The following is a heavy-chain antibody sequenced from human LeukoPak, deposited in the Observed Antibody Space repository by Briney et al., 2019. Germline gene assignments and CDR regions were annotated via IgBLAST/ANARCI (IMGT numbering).Heavy chain of an antibody. V-gene: IGHV4-30-4*01. Sequence: PSQTLSLTCTVSGGSISSGDYYWSWIRQPPGKGLEWIGYIYYSGSTYYNPSLKSRVTISVDTSKNQFSLKLSSVTAADTAVYYCARVTRYPEAFDIWGQGTMVTVSS. D-gene: IGHD1-1*01. J-gene: IGHJ3*02. CDR3: ARVTRYPEAFDI. CDR2: IYYSGST. CDR1: GGSISSGDYY.